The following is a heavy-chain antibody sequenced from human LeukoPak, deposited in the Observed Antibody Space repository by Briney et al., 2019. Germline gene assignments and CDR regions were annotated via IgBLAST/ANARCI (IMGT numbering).Heavy chain of an antibody. V-gene: IGHV4-59*11. CDR1: GASISSHY. J-gene: IGHJ5*02. D-gene: IGHD1-26*01. Sequence: SETLSLTCTVTGASISSHYWCWIRQTPGTGLEWIGDIYDRGSTTYNPSLKSRVSISVDTSRNQFSLNLRSVTAADTAVYYVAKIEVGRFDPWGQGTLVTVSS. CDR2: IYDRGST. CDR3: AKIEVGRFDP.